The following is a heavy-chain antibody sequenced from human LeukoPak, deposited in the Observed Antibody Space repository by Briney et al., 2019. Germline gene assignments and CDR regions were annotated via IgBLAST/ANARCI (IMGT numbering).Heavy chain of an antibody. Sequence: GGSLRLSCAASGFTFSTYWMHWVRQAPGKGLVWVARIRPEGTTTAYADSVKGRFTISRDNAKNTLFLQMNSLSAEDTAVYYCARDLDWILFDYWGQGTLVIFSS. CDR3: ARDLDWILFDY. CDR2: IRPEGTTT. J-gene: IGHJ4*02. D-gene: IGHD3-9*01. CDR1: GFTFSTYW. V-gene: IGHV3-74*03.